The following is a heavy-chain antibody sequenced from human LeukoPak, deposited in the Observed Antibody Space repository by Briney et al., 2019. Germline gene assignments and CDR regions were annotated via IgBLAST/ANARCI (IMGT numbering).Heavy chain of an antibody. J-gene: IGHJ4*02. V-gene: IGHV3-30*02. Sequence: GGSLRLSCAASGFTFSSYGMHWVRQAPGKGLEWVAFIRYDGSNKYYADSVKGRFTISRDNSKNTLYLQMNSLRAEDTAVYYCAKDRGLRFLEWLSDEFDYWGQRTLVTVSS. CDR3: AKDRGLRFLEWLSDEFDY. CDR1: GFTFSSYG. D-gene: IGHD3-3*01. CDR2: IRYDGSNK.